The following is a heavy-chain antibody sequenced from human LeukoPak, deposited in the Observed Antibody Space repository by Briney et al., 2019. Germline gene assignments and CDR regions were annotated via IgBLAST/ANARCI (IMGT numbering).Heavy chain of an antibody. D-gene: IGHD2-2*01. CDR3: ARDLTRLPAATYYYYYYGMDV. Sequence: ASVKVSCKASGYTFTGYYMHWVRQAPGQGLEWMGWINPNSGGTNYAQKFQGRVTMTRDTSISTAYMELSRLRSDDTAVYYCARDLTRLPAATYYYYYYGMDVWGQGTTVTVSS. V-gene: IGHV1-2*02. CDR2: INPNSGGT. CDR1: GYTFTGYY. J-gene: IGHJ6*02.